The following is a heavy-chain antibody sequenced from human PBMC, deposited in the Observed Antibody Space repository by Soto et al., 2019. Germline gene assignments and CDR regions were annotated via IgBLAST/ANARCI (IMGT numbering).Heavy chain of an antibody. CDR3: AKDGTVVTNFHH. Sequence: PGGSLRLSCAASGFTFSSYAMSWVRQAPGKGLEWVSTISGSGGTTYYADSVKGRFTISRDNFKSTMYLQMNSLRAEDMAIYYCAKDGTVVTNFHHWGQGTLVTVSS. D-gene: IGHD2-15*01. CDR1: GFTFSSYA. J-gene: IGHJ1*01. V-gene: IGHV3-23*01. CDR2: ISGSGGTT.